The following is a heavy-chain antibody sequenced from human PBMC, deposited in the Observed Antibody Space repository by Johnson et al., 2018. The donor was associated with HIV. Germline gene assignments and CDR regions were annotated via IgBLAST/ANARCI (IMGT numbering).Heavy chain of an antibody. CDR2: IYSGGST. J-gene: IGHJ3*02. V-gene: IGHV3-66*01. CDR1: GFTIRSNY. D-gene: IGHD2-21*02. CDR3: ARFVVVTAAAFDI. Sequence: VQLVESGGGLVQPGGSLRLSCAASGFTIRSNYMSWFRQPPGKGLEWVSVIYSGGSTSYADSVTGRFPISRDNAKNTLYLQMNSLRPEDTAVYYCARFVVVTAAAFDIWGQGTMVTVSS.